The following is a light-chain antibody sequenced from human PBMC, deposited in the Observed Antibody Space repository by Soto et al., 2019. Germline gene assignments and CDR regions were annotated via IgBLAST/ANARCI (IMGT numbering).Light chain of an antibody. Sequence: DIQRIQSPPNLSGSVGHIVISICRASQTISSWLAWYQQKPGKAPKLLIYKASTLKSGVPSRFSGSGSGTEFTLTIRHLQPNDFATYYCHRYDTWTVGRGTKVDIK. CDR3: HRYDTWT. CDR1: QTISSW. V-gene: IGKV1-5*03. CDR2: KAS. J-gene: IGKJ2*01.